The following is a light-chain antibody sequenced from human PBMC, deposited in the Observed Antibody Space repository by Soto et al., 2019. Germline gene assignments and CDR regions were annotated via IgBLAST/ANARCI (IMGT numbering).Light chain of an antibody. CDR1: SSDVGGYNS. Sequence: QSALTQPRSVSGSPGQSVTISCTGTSSDVGGYNSVSWYQQHPGKAPKLMIYDVSKRPSGVPDRFSGSKSGNTASLTISGLQADDEADYYCCSYAGSFYVFGTGTKLTVL. CDR2: DVS. CDR3: CSYAGSFYV. J-gene: IGLJ1*01. V-gene: IGLV2-11*01.